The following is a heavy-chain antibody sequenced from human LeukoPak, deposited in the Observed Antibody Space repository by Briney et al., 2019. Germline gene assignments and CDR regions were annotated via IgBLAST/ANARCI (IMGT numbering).Heavy chain of an antibody. D-gene: IGHD3-9*01. Sequence: GGSLRLSCAASGFTVSSNYMSWVCQAPGKGLEWVSVIYSGGSTYYADSVKGRFTISRDNAKNSLYLQMNSLRAEDTAVYYCARSNYDILTGYSSASYYMDVWGKGTTVTVSS. CDR1: GFTVSSNY. V-gene: IGHV3-53*01. CDR3: ARSNYDILTGYSSASYYMDV. J-gene: IGHJ6*03. CDR2: IYSGGST.